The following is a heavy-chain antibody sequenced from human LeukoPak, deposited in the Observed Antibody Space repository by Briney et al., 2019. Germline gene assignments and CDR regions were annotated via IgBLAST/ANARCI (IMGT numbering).Heavy chain of an antibody. V-gene: IGHV4-59*01. CDR2: IYYSGST. Sequence: SETLSLTCTVSGVSMSSYYWSWIRQPPGKGLEWIAYIYYSGSTNYNPSLKSRVTVSVDTSKNQFSLKLSSVTAADTAVYYCARGSIAVAGYFDSWGQGTLATVSS. D-gene: IGHD6-19*01. CDR3: ARGSIAVAGYFDS. J-gene: IGHJ4*02. CDR1: GVSMSSYY.